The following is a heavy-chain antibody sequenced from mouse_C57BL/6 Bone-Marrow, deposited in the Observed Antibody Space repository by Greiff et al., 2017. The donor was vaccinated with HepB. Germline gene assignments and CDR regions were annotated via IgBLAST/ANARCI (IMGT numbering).Heavy chain of an antibody. Sequence: VQLPQSDAELVKPGASVKISCKVSGYTFTDHTIHWMKQRPEQGLEWIGYIYPRDGSTKYNEKFKGKATMTEATSSSTAYMQLNSMTSEDSAVYVCARDHGSSYGGYWGQGTTLTVSS. CDR2: IYPRDGST. CDR3: ARDHGSSYGGY. CDR1: GYTFTDHT. D-gene: IGHD1-1*01. V-gene: IGHV1-78*01. J-gene: IGHJ2*01.